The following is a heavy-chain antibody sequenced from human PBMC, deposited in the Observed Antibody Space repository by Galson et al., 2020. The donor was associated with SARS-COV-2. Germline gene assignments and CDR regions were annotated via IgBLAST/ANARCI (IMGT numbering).Heavy chain of an antibody. CDR1: GFSFNSYG. J-gene: IGHJ6*02. CDR3: AKDFAAFKYFGDLSAGDGMDV. CDR2: ISHDGNNK. Sequence: GESLKISCAASGFSFNSYGMHWVRQAPGKGLEWVAVISHDGNNKEYGDSVKGRFTISRDRARNTVFLQMNSLRAEDTAVYHCAKDFAAFKYFGDLSAGDGMDVWGPGTTVTVSS. V-gene: IGHV3-30*18. D-gene: IGHD3-10*01.